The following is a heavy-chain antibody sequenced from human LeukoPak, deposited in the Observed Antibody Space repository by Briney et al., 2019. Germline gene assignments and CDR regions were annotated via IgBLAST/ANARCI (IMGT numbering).Heavy chain of an antibody. V-gene: IGHV3-21*01. CDR1: GFTFSSYN. CDR3: ARAPSVAGAVDY. J-gene: IGHJ4*02. CDR2: ITSGSSYI. Sequence: PGGSLRLSCVASGFTFSSYNMNWVRQAPGQGLEWVSSITSGSSYIYYADSVKGRFTISRDNAKNSLYLQMNSLRAEDTAVYYCARAPSVAGAVDYWGQGTLVTVSS. D-gene: IGHD6-19*01.